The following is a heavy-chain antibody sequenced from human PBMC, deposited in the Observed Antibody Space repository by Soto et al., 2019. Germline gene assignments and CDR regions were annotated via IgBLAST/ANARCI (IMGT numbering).Heavy chain of an antibody. Sequence: ASVKVSCKASGYTFTGYYMHWVRQAPGQGLEWMGWINPNSGGTNYAQKFQGWVTMTRDTSISTAYMELSRLRSDDTAVYYCARVPLAVAGRSYYYGMDVWGQGTTVTVSS. D-gene: IGHD6-19*01. CDR2: INPNSGGT. CDR3: ARVPLAVAGRSYYYGMDV. V-gene: IGHV1-2*04. CDR1: GYTFTGYY. J-gene: IGHJ6*02.